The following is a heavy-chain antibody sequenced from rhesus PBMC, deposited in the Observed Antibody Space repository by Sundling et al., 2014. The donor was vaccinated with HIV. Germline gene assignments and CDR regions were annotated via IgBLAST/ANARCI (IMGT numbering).Heavy chain of an antibody. J-gene: IGHJ6*01. CDR2: VTGNSGST. CDR1: GVSISSYW. D-gene: IGHD1-1*01. Sequence: QVQLQESGPGLVKPSETLSLTCTVSGVSISSYWWSWIRQPPGKGLEWVGEVTGNSGSTNYNPSLKSRVTISTDTSKNQFSLKLTSVTAADTAVYYCAREGRTWNYGYGLESWGQGVVVTVSS. CDR3: AREGRTWNYGYGLES. V-gene: IGHV4-80*01.